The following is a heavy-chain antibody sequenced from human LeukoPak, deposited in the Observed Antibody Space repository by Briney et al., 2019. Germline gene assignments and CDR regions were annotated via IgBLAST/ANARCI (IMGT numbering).Heavy chain of an antibody. J-gene: IGHJ5*02. CDR1: GGSISSSSYY. V-gene: IGHV4-39*07. Sequence: SETLSLTCTVSGGSISSSSYYWGWIRQPPGKGLEWIGSIYYTGSTHYNPSLKSRVTMSIDTSKNQVSLKLSSVTAADTAVYYCAREVYRKQQLVSGWFDPWGQGTLVTVSS. CDR3: AREVYRKQQLVSGWFDP. CDR2: IYYTGST. D-gene: IGHD6-13*01.